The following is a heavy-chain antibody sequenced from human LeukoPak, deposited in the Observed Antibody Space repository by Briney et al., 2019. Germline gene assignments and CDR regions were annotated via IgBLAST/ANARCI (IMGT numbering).Heavy chain of an antibody. J-gene: IGHJ3*02. CDR1: GGSISSSSYY. Sequence: PSETLSLTCTVSGGSISSSSYYWGWIRQPPGKGLEWIGSIYYSGSTNYNPSLKSRVTISVDTSKNQFSLKLSSVTAADTAVYYCASTNKLELRGAFDIWGQGTMVTVSS. D-gene: IGHD1-7*01. V-gene: IGHV4-39*07. CDR2: IYYSGST. CDR3: ASTNKLELRGAFDI.